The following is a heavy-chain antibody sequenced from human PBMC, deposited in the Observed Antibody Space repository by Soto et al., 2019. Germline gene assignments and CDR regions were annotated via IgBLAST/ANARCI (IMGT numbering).Heavy chain of an antibody. V-gene: IGHV3-48*02. Sequence: EVQLVESGGGLVQPGVSLRLSCAASGFTFSSYRMSWVRQAPGKGLEWVSYISSGSSTISYTDSVKGRFTISRDNARNSLYLQMNGLRDEDTAVYYCARADGSTWNSFDPWGQGTLVTVSS. CDR1: GFTFSSYR. CDR2: ISSGSSTI. CDR3: ARADGSTWNSFDP. J-gene: IGHJ5*02. D-gene: IGHD6-13*01.